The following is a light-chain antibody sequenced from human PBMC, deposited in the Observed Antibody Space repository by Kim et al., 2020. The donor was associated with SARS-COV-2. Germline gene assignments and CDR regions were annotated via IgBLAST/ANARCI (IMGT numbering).Light chain of an antibody. V-gene: IGLV1-40*01. CDR1: SSNIAAVYD. CDR3: QSYDSSLSGSGV. Sequence: VTRSCSGSSSNIAAVYDVLWYQQLPGTAPKLLIYGNSNRPSGGPDRFSGSKSGTPASLAITGLQAEDEADYYCQSYDSSLSGSGVFGTGTKVTVL. CDR2: GNS. J-gene: IGLJ1*01.